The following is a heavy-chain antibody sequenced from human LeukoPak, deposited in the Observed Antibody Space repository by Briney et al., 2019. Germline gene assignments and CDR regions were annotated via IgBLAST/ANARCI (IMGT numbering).Heavy chain of an antibody. Sequence: SQALSLTCTVSGGSISSGGYYWGWIGQHAGKGLEWIGYVYYSGCPYYNPSLKSRVPISVDTSKNQSSLRLSSVTAADTAVYSCARDRANRAAASSPPHSTGLDVWGQGTTVTVSS. CDR1: GGSISSGGYY. D-gene: IGHD6-13*01. CDR3: ARDRANRAAASSPPHSTGLDV. V-gene: IGHV4-31*03. J-gene: IGHJ6*02. CDR2: VYYSGCP.